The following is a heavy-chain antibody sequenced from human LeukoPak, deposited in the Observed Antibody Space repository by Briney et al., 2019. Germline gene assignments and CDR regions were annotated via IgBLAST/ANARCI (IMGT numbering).Heavy chain of an antibody. J-gene: IGHJ6*02. D-gene: IGHD3-10*01. CDR2: KNPNSGNT. V-gene: IGHV1-8*01. CDR3: ATGGPYGSVLRPSSV. Sequence: ASVKVSCKASGYTFTSYDINWVRQATGQGLEWMGWKNPNSGNTGSAQKFQGRVTMTRNTSISTAYMELSSLRSEDTAVYYCATGGPYGSVLRPSSVWGQGTTVTVSS. CDR1: GYTFTSYD.